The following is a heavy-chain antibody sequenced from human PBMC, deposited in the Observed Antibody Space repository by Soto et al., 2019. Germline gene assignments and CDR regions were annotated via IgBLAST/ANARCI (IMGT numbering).Heavy chain of an antibody. J-gene: IGHJ6*02. CDR1: GDSVSSNSAA. Sequence: PSQTLSLTCAISGDSVSSNSAAWNWIRQSPSRGLEWLGRTYYRSKWYNDYAVSVKSRITINPDTSKNQFSLQLNSVTPEDTAVYYCARAAGYYDILTGYSDYYYGMDVWGQGTTVTVSS. CDR2: TYYRSKWYN. V-gene: IGHV6-1*01. CDR3: ARAAGYYDILTGYSDYYYGMDV. D-gene: IGHD3-9*01.